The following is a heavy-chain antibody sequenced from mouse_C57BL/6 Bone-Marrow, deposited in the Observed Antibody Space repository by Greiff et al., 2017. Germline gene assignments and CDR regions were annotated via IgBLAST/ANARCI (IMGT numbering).Heavy chain of an antibody. Sequence: QVQLKESGPELVKPGASVKMSCKASGYTFTSYWITWVKQRPGQGLEWIGDIYPGSGSTNYNEKFKSKATLTLATSSSTAYMQLSSLTSEDSAVYYCARESIYYGNYVGFAYWGQGTLVTVSA. V-gene: IGHV1-55*01. J-gene: IGHJ3*01. D-gene: IGHD2-1*01. CDR2: IYPGSGST. CDR3: ARESIYYGNYVGFAY. CDR1: GYTFTSYW.